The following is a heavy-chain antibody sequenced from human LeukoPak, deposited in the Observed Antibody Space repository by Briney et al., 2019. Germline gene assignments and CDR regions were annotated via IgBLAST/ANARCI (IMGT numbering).Heavy chain of an antibody. D-gene: IGHD1-26*01. CDR1: GYTFTDYG. Sequence: ASVTVSFKASGYTFTDYGISWVRQAPGQGLEWMGWISAYNGNTNYAQRLQGNTNYAQKLQGRVTMTTDTSTSTAYMELRSLKSDDTAVYYCARAYTSRHPRYSGSPSGYWGQGTLVTVSS. V-gene: IGHV1-18*01. J-gene: IGHJ4*02. CDR3: ARAYTSRHPRYSGSPSGY. CDR2: ISAYNGNTNYAQRLQGNT.